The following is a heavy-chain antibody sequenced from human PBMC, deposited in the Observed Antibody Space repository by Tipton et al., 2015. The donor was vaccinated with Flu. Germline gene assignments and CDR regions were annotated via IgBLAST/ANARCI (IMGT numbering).Heavy chain of an antibody. CDR2: IKQDGSEK. J-gene: IGHJ5*02. D-gene: IGHD2-2*01. CDR3: ARGCSSTGCYGRWFDP. V-gene: IGHV3-7*04. Sequence: SLRLSCAASGFTFSSYWMGWVRQAPGKGLEWVANIKQDGSEKYYVDSVKGRFTISRDNAKNSLYLQMNSLRAEDTALYYCARGCSSTGCYGRWFDPWGQGTLVTVSS. CDR1: GFTFSSYW.